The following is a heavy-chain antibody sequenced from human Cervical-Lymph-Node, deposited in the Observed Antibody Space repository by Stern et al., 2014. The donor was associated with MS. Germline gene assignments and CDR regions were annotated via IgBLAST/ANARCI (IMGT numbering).Heavy chain of an antibody. CDR2: LDSGDDK. CDR1: GFSLNTPGMC. CDR3: ARLEVPTSPGFHYYYYAMDV. V-gene: IGHV2-70*11. D-gene: IGHD2-2*01. Sequence: ESGPALVRPTQTLTLTCTFSGFSLNTPGMCVTWIRQPPGKALEWLARLDSGDDKYYSTSLKTRLTVSKDTSKNQVVLRMTNMDPVDTATYYCARLEVPTSPGFHYYYYAMDVWGQGTTVTVSS. J-gene: IGHJ6*02.